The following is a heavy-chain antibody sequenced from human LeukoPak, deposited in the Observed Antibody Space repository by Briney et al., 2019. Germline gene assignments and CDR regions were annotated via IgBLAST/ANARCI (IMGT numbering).Heavy chain of an antibody. D-gene: IGHD3-16*01. J-gene: IGHJ4*02. CDR1: GFTFTTYG. CDR2: ISSDGSHK. V-gene: IGHV3-30*18. CDR3: AKPGGVSWEWGSYYFDY. Sequence: GGSLRLSCAASGFTFTTYGMHWVRQAPDKGLEWVAFISSDGSHKYYADSMKGRFTISRDSSKSTLYLQMNSLRPDDTAVYYCAKPGGVSWEWGSYYFDYWGQGTLVAVSS.